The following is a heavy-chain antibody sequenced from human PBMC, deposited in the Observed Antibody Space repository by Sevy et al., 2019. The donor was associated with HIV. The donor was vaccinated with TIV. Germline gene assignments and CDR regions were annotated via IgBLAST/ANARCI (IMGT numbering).Heavy chain of an antibody. J-gene: IGHJ3*02. CDR1: GFTFSSYW. D-gene: IGHD3-3*01. V-gene: IGHV3-74*01. CDR2: INNDGSST. Sequence: GGSLRLSCAASGFTFSSYWMHWVRQAPGKGLVWVSRINNDGSSTSYADSVKGRFTISRDNAKNTLYLQMHSLRAEETAVYYCAGGGAKGFPSGVGSGYYGDAFDTWGQGTMVTVSS. CDR3: AGGGAKGFPSGVGSGYYGDAFDT.